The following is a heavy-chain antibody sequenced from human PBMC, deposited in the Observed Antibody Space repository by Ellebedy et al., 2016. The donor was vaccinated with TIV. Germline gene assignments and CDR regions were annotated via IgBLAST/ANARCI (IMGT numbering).Heavy chain of an antibody. J-gene: IGHJ3*01. CDR2: IYSSGRT. D-gene: IGHD1-14*01. V-gene: IGHV4-59*01. CDR1: GGSISSYF. Sequence: SETLSLTXTVSGGSISSYFWSWIRQPPVRGLEWIVYIYSSGRTNYNPSLKGRVTMSVDTSKNQFSLRLSSLTAADTAVYYCARTTAFDVWGQGTMVTVSS. CDR3: ARTTAFDV.